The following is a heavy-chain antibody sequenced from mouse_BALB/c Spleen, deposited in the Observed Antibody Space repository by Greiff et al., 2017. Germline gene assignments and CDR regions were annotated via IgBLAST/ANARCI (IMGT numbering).Heavy chain of an antibody. Sequence: VQLKQSGAELVKPGASVKLSCTASGFNIKDTYMHWVKQRPEQGLEWIGRIDPANGNTKYDPKFQGKATITADTSSNTAYLQLSSLTSEDTAVYYCARGDWDLAWFAYWGQGTLVTVSA. CDR3: ARGDWDLAWFAY. D-gene: IGHD4-1*01. J-gene: IGHJ3*01. CDR1: GFNIKDTY. CDR2: IDPANGNT. V-gene: IGHV14-3*02.